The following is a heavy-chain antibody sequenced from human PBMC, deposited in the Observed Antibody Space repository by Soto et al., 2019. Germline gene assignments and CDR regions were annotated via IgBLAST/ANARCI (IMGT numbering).Heavy chain of an antibody. V-gene: IGHV1-46*01. CDR2: VNPTGGSTTYT. Sequence: GASVKVSCKASGYTFTSYYMHWVRQAPGQGLEWMGIVNPTGGSTTYTSYAQKFQGRVTMTRDTSTSTVHMELSSLRSEDTAVYYCAKVILVLIMVMAEFSYVTDVWGLGTTFT. CDR1: GYTFTSYY. CDR3: AKVILVLIMVMAEFSYVTDV. J-gene: IGHJ6*02. D-gene: IGHD5-18*01.